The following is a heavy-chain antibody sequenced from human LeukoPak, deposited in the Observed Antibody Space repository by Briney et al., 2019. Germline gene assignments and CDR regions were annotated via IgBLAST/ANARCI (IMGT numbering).Heavy chain of an antibody. J-gene: IGHJ4*02. Sequence: ASVKVSCKVSGYALTELSMHWVRQAPGQGLEWMGGFDPEDGETIYAQKFQGRVTMTEDTSTDTAYMELSSLRSEDTAVYYCATVGAYCGGDCLWGQGTLVTVSS. CDR3: ATVGAYCGGDCL. CDR1: GYALTELS. V-gene: IGHV1-24*01. CDR2: FDPEDGET. D-gene: IGHD2-21*02.